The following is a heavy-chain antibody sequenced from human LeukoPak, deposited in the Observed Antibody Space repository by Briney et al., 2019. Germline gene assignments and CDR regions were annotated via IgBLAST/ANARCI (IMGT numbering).Heavy chain of an antibody. Sequence: PGGSLRLSCAASGFTVSSNYMSWVRQAPGRGLEWVSVIYSCGSTYYADSVKGRFTISRDNSKNTLYLQMNSLRAEDTAVYYCATYYYDSSGSDYWGQGTLVTVSS. CDR2: IYSCGST. D-gene: IGHD3-22*01. J-gene: IGHJ4*02. V-gene: IGHV3-53*01. CDR3: ATYYYDSSGSDY. CDR1: GFTVSSNY.